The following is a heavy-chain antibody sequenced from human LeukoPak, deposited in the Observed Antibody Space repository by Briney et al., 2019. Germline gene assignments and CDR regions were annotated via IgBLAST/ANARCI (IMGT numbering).Heavy chain of an antibody. CDR2: IYHYGTT. CDR3: ARGPSLGAHLDY. V-gene: IGHV4-4*02. Sequence: SGTLSLTCAVSGGPISSNNWWTWVRQAPGKGLEWIGEIYHYGTTNYNPSLKGRVTISVNKSKNQFSLKFNSVAAADTAVYYCARGPSLGAHLDYWGQGTLVTVSS. J-gene: IGHJ4*02. CDR1: GGPISSNNW. D-gene: IGHD1-26*01.